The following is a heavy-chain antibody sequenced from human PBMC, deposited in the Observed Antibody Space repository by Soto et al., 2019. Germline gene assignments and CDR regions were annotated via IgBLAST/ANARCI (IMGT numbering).Heavy chain of an antibody. Sequence: PGGSLRLSCAASGFTFSNAWMSWVRQAPGKGLEWVGRIKSKTDGGTTDYAAPVKGRFTISRDDSKNTLYPQMNSLKTEDTAVYYCTTDEPSSSSPQDDWFDPWGQGTLVTVSS. V-gene: IGHV3-15*01. CDR1: GFTFSNAW. J-gene: IGHJ5*02. CDR2: IKSKTDGGTT. D-gene: IGHD6-6*01. CDR3: TTDEPSSSSPQDDWFDP.